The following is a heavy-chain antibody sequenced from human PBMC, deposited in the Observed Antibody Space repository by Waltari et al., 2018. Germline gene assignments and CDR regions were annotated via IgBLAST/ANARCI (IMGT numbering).Heavy chain of an antibody. V-gene: IGHV3-9*03. Sequence: EVQLVESGGGLVKPGRSLRLSCAASGFTFDAYAMHWVRQAPGKGLEWVSGISWNSGSIGYADSVKGRFTISRDNAKNSLYLQMNSLRAEDMALYYCAKDQTKGAAAGPFDYWGQGTLVTVSS. CDR2: ISWNSGSI. D-gene: IGHD6-13*01. CDR1: GFTFDAYA. CDR3: AKDQTKGAAAGPFDY. J-gene: IGHJ4*02.